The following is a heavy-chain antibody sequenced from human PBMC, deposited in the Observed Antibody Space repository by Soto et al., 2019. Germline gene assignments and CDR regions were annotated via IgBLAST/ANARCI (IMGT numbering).Heavy chain of an antibody. CDR1: GYSFTSYW. CDR2: IYPGDSDT. D-gene: IGHD6-19*01. CDR3: AAGYSSGTNYYYYGMDV. Sequence: GESLKISCKGSGYSFTSYWIGWVRQMPGKVLEWMRIIYPGDSDTRYSPSFQGQVTISADKSISTAYLQWSSLKASDTAMYYCAAGYSSGTNYYYYGMDVWGQGXTLTVYS. J-gene: IGHJ6*02. V-gene: IGHV5-51*01.